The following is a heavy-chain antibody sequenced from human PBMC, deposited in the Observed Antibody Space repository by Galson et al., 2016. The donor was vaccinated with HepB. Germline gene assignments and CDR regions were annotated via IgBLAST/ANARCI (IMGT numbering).Heavy chain of an antibody. CDR3: VSCWGSCLSTSCRRNFPDGIDV. J-gene: IGHJ6*02. CDR1: GGTFNSFA. CDR2: IIPIFDTT. V-gene: IGHV1-69*13. Sequence: SVKVSCKASGGTFNSFAINWVRQAPGLGLEWMGGIIPIFDTTNYAQKFQGRVTITADESTNTAYMELSSLRSDDTAVYSCVSCWGSCLSTSCRRNFPDGIDVWGQGTTVTVSS. D-gene: IGHD2-2*01.